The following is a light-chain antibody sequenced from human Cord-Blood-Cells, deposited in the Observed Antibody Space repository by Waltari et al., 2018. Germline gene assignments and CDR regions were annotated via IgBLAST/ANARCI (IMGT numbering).Light chain of an antibody. J-gene: IGLJ3*02. CDR1: SSNLGSNY. Sequence: QSVLTQPPSASGTPGQRVTISCSGSSSNLGSNYVSWYQQLPGTAPKPLIYRNNQRPSGVPDRFSGSKSGTSASLAISGLRSEDEADYYCAAWDDSLSGWVFGGGTKLTVL. CDR3: AAWDDSLSGWV. CDR2: RNN. V-gene: IGLV1-47*01.